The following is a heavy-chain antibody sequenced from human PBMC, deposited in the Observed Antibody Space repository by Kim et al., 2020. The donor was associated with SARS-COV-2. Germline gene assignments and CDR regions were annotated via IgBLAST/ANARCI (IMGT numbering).Heavy chain of an antibody. J-gene: IGHJ4*02. CDR3: ARDSEEDGLPPPPDY. D-gene: IGHD4-17*01. Sequence: DSVKGRFTISRDNAKNSLYLQMNSLRAEDTAVYYCARDSEEDGLPPPPDYWGQGTLVTVSS. V-gene: IGHV3-11*01.